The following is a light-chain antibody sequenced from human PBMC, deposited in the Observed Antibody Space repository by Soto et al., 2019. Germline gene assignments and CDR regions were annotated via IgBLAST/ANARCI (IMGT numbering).Light chain of an antibody. J-gene: IGLJ1*01. CDR1: SSNLGKNY. V-gene: IGLV1-51*01. CDR2: DNV. Sequence: QSVLTQPPSVSATPGKKVTISCSGSSSNLGKNYVSWYQQLPGTAPKLLIYDNVYRPSGIPDRFAGSKSGTSATLGITGLQTEDEGDYYCGTWDTSLRAFVFGTGTKVTVL. CDR3: GTWDTSLRAFV.